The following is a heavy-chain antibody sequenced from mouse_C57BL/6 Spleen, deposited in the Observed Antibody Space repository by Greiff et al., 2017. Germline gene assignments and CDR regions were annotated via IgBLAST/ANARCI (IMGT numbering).Heavy chain of an antibody. CDR2: ISDGGSYS. V-gene: IGHV5-4*03. Sequence: EVKLVESGGGLVKPGGSMKLSCAASGFTLSSYAMSWVRQTTEKRLEWVATISDGGSYSYYPDNVKGRFTISRNNAKNNLYLQMSHLKSEDTAMYYLEKGLLREYFDNWGQGTTLTVSS. CDR3: EKGLLREYFDN. D-gene: IGHD2-3*01. CDR1: GFTLSSYA. J-gene: IGHJ2*01.